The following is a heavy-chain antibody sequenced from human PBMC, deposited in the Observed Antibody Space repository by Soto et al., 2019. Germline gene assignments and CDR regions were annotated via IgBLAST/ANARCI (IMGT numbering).Heavy chain of an antibody. V-gene: IGHV1-69*18. D-gene: IGHD6-19*01. CDR3: AREAVAGRNWFDP. Sequence: QVQLVQSGAEVKKPGSSVKVSCKASGGTFSSYAISWVRQAPGQGLEWMGRIIPIFGTTVYAQKFQGRVKITADESTSTAYRELSSMRSEDTAVYYCAREAVAGRNWFDPWGQGTLVTVSS. CDR1: GGTFSSYA. J-gene: IGHJ5*01. CDR2: IIPIFGTT.